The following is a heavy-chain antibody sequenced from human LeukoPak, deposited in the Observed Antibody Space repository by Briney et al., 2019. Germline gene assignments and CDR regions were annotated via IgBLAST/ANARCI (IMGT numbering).Heavy chain of an antibody. D-gene: IGHD5-18*01. CDR2: IRYDGSNT. CDR1: GFTFSSYA. V-gene: IGHV3-30*02. CDR3: AKDVRAYSSGYYPAGYSDY. J-gene: IGHJ4*02. Sequence: GGSLRLSCAPSGFTFSSYAMYWVRQAPGKGMEWVAFIRYDGSNTYYADSVKGRSTISRDTSKNTLYLQMNSLRAEDTALYYCAKDVRAYSSGYYPAGYSDYWGQGTLVTVSS.